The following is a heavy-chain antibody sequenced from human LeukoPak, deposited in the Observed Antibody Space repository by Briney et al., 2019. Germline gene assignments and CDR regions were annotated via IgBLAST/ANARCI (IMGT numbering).Heavy chain of an antibody. V-gene: IGHV4-61*08. CDR2: IYYSGST. J-gene: IGHJ4*02. CDR3: ARHYYDSSGYYDY. Sequence: SQTLSLTCTVSGGSISSGGYYWSWIRQPPGKGLEWIGYIYYSGSTNYNPSLKSRVTISVDTSKNQFSLKLSSVTAADTAVYYCARHYYDSSGYYDYWGQGTLVTVSS. CDR1: GGSISSGGYY. D-gene: IGHD3-22*01.